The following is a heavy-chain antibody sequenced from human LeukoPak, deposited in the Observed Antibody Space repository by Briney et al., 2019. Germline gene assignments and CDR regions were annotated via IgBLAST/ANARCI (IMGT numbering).Heavy chain of an antibody. CDR3: VSFYETY. J-gene: IGHJ4*02. Sequence: GSLIPSCAASGNYLMHWVRQAPGKGLVWVSHINSDGSWTSYADSVKGRFTISKDNAKNTVYLQMNNLRAEDTAVYYCVSFYETYWGRGTLVTVSS. V-gene: IGHV3-74*01. CDR2: INSDGSWT. D-gene: IGHD2/OR15-2a*01. CDR1: GNYL.